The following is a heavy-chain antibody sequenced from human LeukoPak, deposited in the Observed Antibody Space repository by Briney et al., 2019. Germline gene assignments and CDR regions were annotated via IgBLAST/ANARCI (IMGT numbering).Heavy chain of an antibody. D-gene: IGHD6-19*01. Sequence: ASVKVSCKASGYTFTGYYMHWVRQAPGQGLEWMGWINPNSGGTNYAQKFQGRVTMTRDTSISTAYMELSRLRSDDTAVYYCARAHPSVAGIRPCDYWGRGTLVTVSS. CDR2: INPNSGGT. J-gene: IGHJ4*02. CDR3: ARAHPSVAGIRPCDY. CDR1: GYTFTGYY. V-gene: IGHV1-2*02.